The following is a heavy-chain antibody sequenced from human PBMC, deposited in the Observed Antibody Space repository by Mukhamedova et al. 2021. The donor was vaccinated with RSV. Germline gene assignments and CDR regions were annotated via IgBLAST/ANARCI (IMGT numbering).Heavy chain of an antibody. Sequence: GKGLEWVAVISYDGSNKYYADSVKGRFTISRDNSKITLYLQMNSLRAEDTAVYYCARDYYGLDYWGQGTLVTVSS. D-gene: IGHD3-10*01. V-gene: IGHV3-30*04. CDR3: ARDYYGLDY. CDR2: ISYDGSNK. J-gene: IGHJ4*02.